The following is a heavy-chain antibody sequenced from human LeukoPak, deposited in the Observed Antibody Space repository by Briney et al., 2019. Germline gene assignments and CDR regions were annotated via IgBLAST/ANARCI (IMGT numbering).Heavy chain of an antibody. CDR1: KFTFSDYA. CDR3: AARRPHYGDYVY. V-gene: IGHV3-23*01. CDR2: SDGGGGDP. J-gene: IGHJ4*02. D-gene: IGHD4-17*01. Sequence: GGSLRLSCEASKFTFSDYAMSWVRQAPGKGLEWVASSDGGGGDPWYANFVKGRFTVSRDNSRNTLYLQMSTLRAEDTAVYYCAARRPHYGDYVYWGLGTLVTVSS.